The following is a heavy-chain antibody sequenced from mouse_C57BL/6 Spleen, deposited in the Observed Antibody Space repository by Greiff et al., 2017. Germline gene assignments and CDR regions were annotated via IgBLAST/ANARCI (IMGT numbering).Heavy chain of an antibody. Sequence: QVHVKQPGAELVRPGSSVKLSCKASGYTFTSYWMDWVKQRPGQGLEWIGNIYPSDSETHYNQKFKDKATLTVDKSSSTAYMQLSSLTSEDSAVYYCAREGLGYFDYWGQGTTLTVSS. CDR2: IYPSDSET. CDR1: GYTFTSYW. V-gene: IGHV1-61*01. D-gene: IGHD3-3*01. J-gene: IGHJ2*01. CDR3: AREGLGYFDY.